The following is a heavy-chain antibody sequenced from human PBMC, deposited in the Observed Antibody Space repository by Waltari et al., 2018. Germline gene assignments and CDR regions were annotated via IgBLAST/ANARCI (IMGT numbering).Heavy chain of an antibody. CDR3: ARGSGGDWFFPFDS. CDR2: VGYDGSSK. CDR1: GFIFGSFA. V-gene: IGHV3-33*01. Sequence: QVQLVESGGGVVHPGRSLRLSCAASGFIFGSFAMDWVRQAPGKGVEWVALVGYDGSSKYYADSVKGRFTISRDNSENTVYLQMNSLRDEDTAVYYCARGSGGDWFFPFDSWGQGTLVSVSS. D-gene: IGHD2-21*02. J-gene: IGHJ4*02.